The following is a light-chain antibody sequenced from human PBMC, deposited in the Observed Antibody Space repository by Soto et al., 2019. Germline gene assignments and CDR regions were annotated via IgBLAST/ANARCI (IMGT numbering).Light chain of an antibody. CDR2: QTS. Sequence: EIVLTQSPATLSPFPGDRVTLSCAASHYINHGLGWCQHKXGQAPRIIIYQTSFRGAGIPARGSTGGTGTEITRTIVDVQAEEVVVDYCRQRQGRTRTFGQGTKVDIK. V-gene: IGKV3D-11*01. CDR1: HYINHG. J-gene: IGKJ1*01. CDR3: RQRQGRTRT.